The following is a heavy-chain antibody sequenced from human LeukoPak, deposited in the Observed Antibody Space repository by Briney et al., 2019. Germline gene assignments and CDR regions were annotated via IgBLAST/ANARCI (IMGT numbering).Heavy chain of an antibody. CDR3: ASSYSYGYGYYGMDV. V-gene: IGHV4-59*01. CDR1: GGSISSYY. Sequence: SETLSLTCTVSGGSISSYYWSWIRQPPGEALEWIGYIYYSGSTNYNPSLKSRVTISVDTSKNQFSLKLSSVTAADTAVYYCASSYSYGYGYYGMDVWGQGTTVTVSS. D-gene: IGHD5-18*01. CDR2: IYYSGST. J-gene: IGHJ6*02.